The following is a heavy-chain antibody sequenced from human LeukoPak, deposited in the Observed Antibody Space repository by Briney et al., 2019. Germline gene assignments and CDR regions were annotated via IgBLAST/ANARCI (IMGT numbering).Heavy chain of an antibody. D-gene: IGHD1-1*01. CDR1: ERPFSTSA. CDR2: ISPIFGTA. J-gene: IGHJ4*02. V-gene: IGHV1-69*05. CDR3: ARGPELERFDY. Sequence: APVSVSYTPSERPFSTSAISRVRQAPGQGLEWMGGISPIFGTANYAQKFQGRVTITTDESTTTAYMELSSLRAEDTAVYYCARGPELERFDYWGQGTLVTVSS.